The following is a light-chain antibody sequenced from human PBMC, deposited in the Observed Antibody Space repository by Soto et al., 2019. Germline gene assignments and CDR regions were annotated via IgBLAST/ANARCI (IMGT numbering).Light chain of an antibody. V-gene: IGKV1-39*01. J-gene: IGKJ1*01. CDR2: AAS. CDR1: QSISNH. Sequence: IRMTQSPSSLSASVEDRVIITCRASQSISNHLNWYQQKPGKAPKLLIFAASSLQSGVPSRFSGSRSGPDFTLTISSLQPEEFATYYCQQSYSSPPTFGQGTKVDIK. CDR3: QQSYSSPPT.